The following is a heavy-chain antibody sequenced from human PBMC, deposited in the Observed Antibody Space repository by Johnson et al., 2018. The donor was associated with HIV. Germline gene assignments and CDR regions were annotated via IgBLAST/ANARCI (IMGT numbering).Heavy chain of an antibody. Sequence: QVQVVESGGGVVQPGRSLRLSCAASGFTFSSYGMHWVRQAPGKGLEWVAVIWYDGSNKYYADSVKGRFTISRDNSKNTRYLQMNSLRAEDTAVYYCAKGSGGEADAFDIWGQGTMVTVSS. J-gene: IGHJ3*02. CDR1: GFTFSSYG. CDR2: IWYDGSNK. D-gene: IGHD3-16*01. V-gene: IGHV3-33*06. CDR3: AKGSGGEADAFDI.